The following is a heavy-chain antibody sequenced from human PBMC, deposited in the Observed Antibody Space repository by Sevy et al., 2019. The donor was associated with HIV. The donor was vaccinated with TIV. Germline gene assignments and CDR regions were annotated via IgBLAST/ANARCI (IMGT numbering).Heavy chain of an antibody. CDR3: AFTKGVFGVVMTSFFFDY. CDR1: GYSFTSYG. CDR2: ISAYNGNT. J-gene: IGHJ4*02. V-gene: IGHV1-18*01. D-gene: IGHD3-3*01. Sequence: ASVKVSCQASGYSFTSYGITWVRQAPRQGLEWMGWISAYNGNTNYAREFQGRLTMTTDTSTSTVYMDLRSLRSDDTAVYYCAFTKGVFGVVMTSFFFDYWGQGTPVTVSS.